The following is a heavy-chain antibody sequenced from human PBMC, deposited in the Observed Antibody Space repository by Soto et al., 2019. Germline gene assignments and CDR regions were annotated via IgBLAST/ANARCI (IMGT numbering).Heavy chain of an antibody. CDR2: IGGGKGDEK. CDR3: AKDRMSYNGVWAAFEV. Sequence: EAQLSESGGCLVQPGGSLRLSCAASGFIFNNYAMNWVSQAPGKGLEWVSGIGGGKGDEKEYEDSVKGRFTISRDSSKNALFRQLNSLRAEDTAVYYCAKDRMSYNGVWAAFEVWGPGAMVTVSS. CDR1: GFIFNNYA. J-gene: IGHJ3*01. V-gene: IGHV3-23*01. D-gene: IGHD1-26*01.